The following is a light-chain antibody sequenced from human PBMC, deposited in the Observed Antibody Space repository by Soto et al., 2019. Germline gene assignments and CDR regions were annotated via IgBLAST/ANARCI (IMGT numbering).Light chain of an antibody. J-gene: IGKJ3*01. CDR1: QDISRY. V-gene: IGKV1-9*01. CDR3: QQLQRTPFT. Sequence: QLTQSPSSLSASVGDRVTITCRASQDISRYLAWYQQRAGKAPKLLIYGASTLQSGVPSRFIGSGSGTEFTLTISSLQPEDFATYHCQQLQRTPFTFGPGTTVDV. CDR2: GAS.